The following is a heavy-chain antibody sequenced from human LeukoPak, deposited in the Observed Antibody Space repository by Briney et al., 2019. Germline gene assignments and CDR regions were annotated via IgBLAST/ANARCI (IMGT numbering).Heavy chain of an antibody. CDR1: GSIFTRYN. CDR3: ARDRSPTIAAESWFDL. D-gene: IGHD6-13*01. J-gene: IGHJ5*02. CDR2: IDPNSGGT. V-gene: IGHV1-2*02. Sequence: APVRPSCKPSGSIFTRYNIHWVRQAPGQRLEWMGWIDPNSGGTYYTQHFQGRVSMTLDTSISTAYMELSSLRSDDTAVYYCARDRSPTIAAESWFDLWGQGTLITVSS.